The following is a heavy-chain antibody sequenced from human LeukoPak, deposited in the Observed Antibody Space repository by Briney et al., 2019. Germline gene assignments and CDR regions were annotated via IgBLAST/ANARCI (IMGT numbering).Heavy chain of an antibody. V-gene: IGHV3-30*02. CDR3: AKGWGLERIDY. Sequence: GGSLRLSCTASGFTFNNYGMHWVRQAPGKGLEWVAYIRYDRRNKFYADSMKGRFTISRDNTKNTLYLQMNSLRPEDTAIYYCAKGWGLERIDYWGQGTLVTVSS. CDR1: GFTFNNYG. D-gene: IGHD3-16*01. CDR2: IRYDRRNK. J-gene: IGHJ4*02.